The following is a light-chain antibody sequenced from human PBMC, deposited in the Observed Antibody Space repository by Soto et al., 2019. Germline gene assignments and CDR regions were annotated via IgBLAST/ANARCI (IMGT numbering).Light chain of an antibody. CDR2: EVS. CDR3: SSHTSSSTPYV. Sequence: QSVLTQPASVSGSPGQSITISCTGTSSDVGGYNYDSWYQQHPGKAPKLMIYEVSNRPSGVSNRYSGSKSGNTASLTISGPQAEDEADYYSSSHTSSSTPYVFGTGTKLTVL. CDR1: SSDVGGYNY. J-gene: IGLJ1*01. V-gene: IGLV2-14*01.